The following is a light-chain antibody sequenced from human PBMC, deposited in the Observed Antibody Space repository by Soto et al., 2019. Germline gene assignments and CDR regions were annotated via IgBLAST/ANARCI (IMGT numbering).Light chain of an antibody. CDR3: QQRSNWPRT. CDR1: QSVSSY. Sequence: EIVLTQSPATLSLSPGERATLSCRASQSVSSYLACYQQKPGQAPRLLIYDASNRVTGIPARFSGSGSGTDFTLTISSLEPEDFAVYYCQQRSNWPRTFGQGTKLEI. CDR2: DAS. J-gene: IGKJ2*02. V-gene: IGKV3-11*01.